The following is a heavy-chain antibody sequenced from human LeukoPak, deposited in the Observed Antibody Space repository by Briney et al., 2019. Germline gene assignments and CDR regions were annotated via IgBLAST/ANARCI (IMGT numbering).Heavy chain of an antibody. J-gene: IGHJ4*02. D-gene: IGHD6-13*01. Sequence: SETLSLTCTVSGGSINSYHWSWIRQPPGKGLEWIGYIYYSGSTSYNPSLKSRVTISVDTSKNQFSLKLSAVIAADTAVYYCARRQSSWYFDYWGQGTLVTVSS. CDR2: IYYSGST. V-gene: IGHV4-59*08. CDR3: ARRQSSWYFDY. CDR1: GGSINSYH.